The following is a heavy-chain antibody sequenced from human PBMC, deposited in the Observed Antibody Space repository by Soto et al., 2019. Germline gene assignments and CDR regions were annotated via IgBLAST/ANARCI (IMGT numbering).Heavy chain of an antibody. CDR2: ISAYNGNT. J-gene: IGHJ6*02. CDR1: GYTFTSYG. V-gene: IGHV1-18*01. D-gene: IGHD3-3*01. Sequence: GASVKVSCKASGYTFTSYGISWVRQAPGQGLEWMGWISAYNGNTNYAQKLQGRVTMTTDTSTSTAYMELSSLRSEDTAVYYCARDSRSTYYDFWSGPGSYYYYYGMDVWGQGTTVTVSS. CDR3: ARDSRSTYYDFWSGPGSYYYYYGMDV.